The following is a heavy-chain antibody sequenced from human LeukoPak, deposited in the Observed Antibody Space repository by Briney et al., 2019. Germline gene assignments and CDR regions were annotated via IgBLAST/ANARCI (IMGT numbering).Heavy chain of an antibody. J-gene: IGHJ6*03. CDR1: GYTFSGYY. CDR3: ARDVTVTHYYYYYMDV. Sequence: ASVKVSCKASGYTFSGYYMHWVRQAPGQGLEWMGWINPNSGGTNYAQKFQGRVTVTRDTSISTAYMELSRLRSDDTAVYYCARDVTVTHYYYYYMDVWGKGTTVTVSS. CDR2: INPNSGGT. D-gene: IGHD4-17*01. V-gene: IGHV1-2*02.